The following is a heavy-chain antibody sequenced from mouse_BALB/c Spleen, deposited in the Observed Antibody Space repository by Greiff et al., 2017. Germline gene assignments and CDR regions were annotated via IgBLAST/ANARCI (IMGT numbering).Heavy chain of an antibody. D-gene: IGHD3-3*01. Sequence: EVKLMESGGGLVQPGGSLKLSCAASGFTFSSYTMSWVRQTPEKRLEWVAYISNGGGSTYYPDTVKGRFTISRDNAKNTLYLQMSSLKSEDTAMYYCARPGDRAGTGYFDVWGAGTTGTVSS. V-gene: IGHV5-12-2*01. CDR1: GFTFSSYT. J-gene: IGHJ1*01. CDR3: ARPGDRAGTGYFDV. CDR2: ISNGGGST.